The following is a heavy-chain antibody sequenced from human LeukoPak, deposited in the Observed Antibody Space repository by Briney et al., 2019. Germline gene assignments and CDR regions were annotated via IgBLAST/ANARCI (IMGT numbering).Heavy chain of an antibody. CDR2: IKQDGSEK. D-gene: IGHD3-10*01. CDR1: GFTFSSYW. Sequence: PGGSLRLSCAASGFTFSSYWMSWVRQAPGKGLEWVANIKQDGSEKYCVDSVKGRFTISRDNAKNSLYLQMNSLRAEDTAVYYCAREKMRSESYELDYWGQGALVTVSS. V-gene: IGHV3-7*01. CDR3: AREKMRSESYELDY. J-gene: IGHJ4*02.